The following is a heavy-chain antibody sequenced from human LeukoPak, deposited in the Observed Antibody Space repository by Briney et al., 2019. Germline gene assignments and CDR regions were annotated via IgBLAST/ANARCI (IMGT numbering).Heavy chain of an antibody. J-gene: IGHJ4*01. D-gene: IGHD3-3*01. CDR1: GGTFSSCA. Sequence: RASVKVSCKASGGTFSSCAISWVRQAPGQGLEWMGGIIPIVGTANYAHQFQGRVTITTDESTSTAYMQLSSLIAADTAVYDCARVKWRGVGRSGYYKLYFD. CDR2: IIPIVGTA. V-gene: IGHV1-69*05. CDR3: ARVKWRGVGRSGYYKLYFD.